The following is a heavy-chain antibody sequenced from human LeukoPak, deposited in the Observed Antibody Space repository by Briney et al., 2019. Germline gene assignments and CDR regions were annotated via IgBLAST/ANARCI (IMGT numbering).Heavy chain of an antibody. V-gene: IGHV1-8*03. J-gene: IGHJ6*03. CDR1: GYTFTSYD. CDR2: MNPNSGNT. Sequence: GASVKVSCKASGYTFTSYDINWVRQATGQGLEWMGWMNPNSGNTGYAQKFQGRVTITRNTSISTAYMELSRLRSDDTAVYYCARGPFHYYGSGSYAMDVWGKGTTVTTSS. D-gene: IGHD3-10*01. CDR3: ARGPFHYYGSGSYAMDV.